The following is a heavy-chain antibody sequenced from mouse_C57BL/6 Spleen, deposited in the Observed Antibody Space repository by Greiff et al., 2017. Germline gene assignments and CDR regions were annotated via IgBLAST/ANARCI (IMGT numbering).Heavy chain of an antibody. CDR3: TSSFYYGSSYGYFDY. CDR2: ISSGGDYI. Sequence: EVQLVESGEGLVKPGGSLKLSCAASGFTFSSYAMSWVRQTPEKRLEWVAYISSGGDYIYYADTVKGRFTISRDNARNTLYLQMSSLKSEDTAMYYCTSSFYYGSSYGYFDYWGQGTTLTVSS. D-gene: IGHD1-1*01. CDR1: GFTFSSYA. J-gene: IGHJ2*01. V-gene: IGHV5-9-1*02.